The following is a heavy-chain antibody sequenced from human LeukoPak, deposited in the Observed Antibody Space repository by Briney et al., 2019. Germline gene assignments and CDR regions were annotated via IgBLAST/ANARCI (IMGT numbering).Heavy chain of an antibody. Sequence: GGSRRLSCAASGFTFSSYSMNWVRQAPGKGLEWVSSISSSSSYIYYADSVKGRFTISRDNAKNSLYLQMNSLRAEDTAVYYCARSANPPLLWFGESDYWGQGTLVTVSS. CDR1: GFTFSSYS. V-gene: IGHV3-21*01. J-gene: IGHJ4*02. CDR3: ARSANPPLLWFGESDY. CDR2: ISSSSSYI. D-gene: IGHD3-10*01.